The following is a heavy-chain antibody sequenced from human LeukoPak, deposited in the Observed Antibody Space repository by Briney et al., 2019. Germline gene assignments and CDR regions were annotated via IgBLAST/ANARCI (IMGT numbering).Heavy chain of an antibody. Sequence: GGSLRLSCAASGFTFSNYWMNWVRQAPGKGLEWVANIKQDGSEKYYVDSVKGRFTISRDNAKNSLYLQMNSLRAEDTAVYYCATGDYYDSSGYLFDYWGQGTLVTVSS. J-gene: IGHJ4*02. CDR1: GFTFSNYW. V-gene: IGHV3-7*01. D-gene: IGHD3-22*01. CDR2: IKQDGSEK. CDR3: ATGDYYDSSGYLFDY.